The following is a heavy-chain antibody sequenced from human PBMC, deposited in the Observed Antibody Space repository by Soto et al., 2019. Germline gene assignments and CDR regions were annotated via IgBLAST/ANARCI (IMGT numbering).Heavy chain of an antibody. D-gene: IGHD2-15*01. CDR1: GYSFSSFG. Sequence: ASVKVSCKASGYSFSSFGISWVRQAPGQGLEWVGWVSVPSGDTGYAQNLQGRVTVTTDTSTSTAYLEVGRLRSDDKAVYYCARTCRSGGSCYPAYRGEGPLVTISS. CDR2: VSVPSGDT. CDR3: ARTCRSGGSCYPAY. V-gene: IGHV1-18*01. J-gene: IGHJ4*02.